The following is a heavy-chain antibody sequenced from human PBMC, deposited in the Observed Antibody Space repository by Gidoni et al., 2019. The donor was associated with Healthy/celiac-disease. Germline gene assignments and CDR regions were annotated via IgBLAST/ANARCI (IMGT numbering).Heavy chain of an antibody. J-gene: IGHJ5*02. Sequence: QVQLQQWGAGLLKPSETLSLTCAVYGGSFSGYYWSWIRQPPGKGLEWIGEINHSGSTNYNPSLKSRVTISVDTSKNQFSLKLSSVTAADTAVYYCARADITIFGVAPFDPWGQGTLVTVSS. CDR2: INHSGST. D-gene: IGHD3-3*01. V-gene: IGHV4-34*01. CDR1: GGSFSGYY. CDR3: ARADITIFGVAPFDP.